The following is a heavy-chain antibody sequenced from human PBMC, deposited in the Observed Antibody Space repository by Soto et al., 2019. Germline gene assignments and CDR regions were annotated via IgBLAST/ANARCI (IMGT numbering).Heavy chain of an antibody. D-gene: IGHD4-17*01. Sequence: EILSLTCTVSGGSISSGGYYWSWIRQPPGKGLEWIGYIYYSGSTNYNPSLKSRITISVDTSKNQFSLKLSSVTAADMAVYYCARRYGPGFDYWGQGTLVTVSS. J-gene: IGHJ4*02. CDR1: GGSISSGGYY. CDR3: ARRYGPGFDY. V-gene: IGHV4-61*08. CDR2: IYYSGST.